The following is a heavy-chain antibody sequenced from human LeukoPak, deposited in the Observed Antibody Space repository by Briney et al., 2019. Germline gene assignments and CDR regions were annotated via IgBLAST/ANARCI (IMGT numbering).Heavy chain of an antibody. V-gene: IGHV4-39*07. CDR1: GGSISSSSYY. CDR3: ARDREGDAFDI. Sequence: SETLSLTCTVSGGSISSSSYYWGWIRQPPGKGLEWIGSIYYSGSTYYNPSLKSRVTISVDTSKNQFSLKLSSVTAADTAVYYCARDREGDAFDIWGQGTMVTVSS. J-gene: IGHJ3*02. CDR2: IYYSGST.